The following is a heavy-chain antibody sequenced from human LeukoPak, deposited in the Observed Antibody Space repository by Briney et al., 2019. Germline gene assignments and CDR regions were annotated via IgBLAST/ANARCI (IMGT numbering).Heavy chain of an antibody. Sequence: GGSLRLSCAASGFTFSSYGIHWVRQAPGKGLEWVAFIRHDGSNKYYADSVKGRFTISRDNSKSTLYLQMNSLRAEDTAVYYCARPYSGYRLDAFDIWGQGTMVTVSS. J-gene: IGHJ3*02. D-gene: IGHD5-12*01. CDR3: ARPYSGYRLDAFDI. CDR1: GFTFSSYG. CDR2: IRHDGSNK. V-gene: IGHV3-30*02.